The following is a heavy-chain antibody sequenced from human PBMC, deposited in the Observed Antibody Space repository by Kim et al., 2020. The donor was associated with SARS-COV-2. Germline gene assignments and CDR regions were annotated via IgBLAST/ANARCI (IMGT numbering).Heavy chain of an antibody. Sequence: ASVKVSCKASGYTFIDYHLHWVRQAPGQGLEWMGRINLNSAVTFNAQKFQSRVTMTRDTSTSTAYMELRSLRSDDTAIYYCARLPIEYDSESGAETWGQGTLVTVSS. J-gene: IGHJ5*02. V-gene: IGHV1-2*06. CDR2: INLNSAVT. CDR1: GYTFIDYH. CDR3: ARLPIEYDSESGAET. D-gene: IGHD2-21*01.